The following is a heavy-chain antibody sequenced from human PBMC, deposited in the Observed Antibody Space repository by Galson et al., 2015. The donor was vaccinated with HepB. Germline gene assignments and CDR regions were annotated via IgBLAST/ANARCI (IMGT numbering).Heavy chain of an antibody. J-gene: IGHJ3*02. V-gene: IGHV5-10-1*01. CDR3: ARQIREMATMIGLAFDI. Sequence: QSGAEVKKPGESLRISCKGSGYSFTSYWISWVRQMPGKGLEWMGRIDPSDSYTNYSPSFQGHVTISADKSISTAYLQWSSLKASNTAMYYCARQIREMATMIGLAFDIWGQGTMVTVSS. CDR2: IDPSDSYT. CDR1: GYSFTSYW. D-gene: IGHD5-24*01.